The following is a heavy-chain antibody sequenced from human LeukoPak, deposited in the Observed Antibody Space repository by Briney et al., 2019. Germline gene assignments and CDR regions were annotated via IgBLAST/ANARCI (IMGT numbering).Heavy chain of an antibody. CDR1: VGSISSYY. CDR2: IYTSGST. D-gene: IGHD3-22*01. Sequence: PSETLSLTCTVSVGSISSYYWSWIRQPAGKGLEWIGRIYTSGSTNYNPTLKSRVTMSVDTSKNQFSLKLSSVTAADTAVYYCARDEYDSSGYYINYYYMDVWGKGTTVTVSS. V-gene: IGHV4-4*07. CDR3: ARDEYDSSGYYINYYYMDV. J-gene: IGHJ6*03.